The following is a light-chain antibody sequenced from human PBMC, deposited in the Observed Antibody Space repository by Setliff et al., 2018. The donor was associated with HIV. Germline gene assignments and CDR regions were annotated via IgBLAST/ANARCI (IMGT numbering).Light chain of an antibody. Sequence: QSALTQPASVSGSPGQSITNSCTGTSSDVGSYDLVSWYQQHPGKAPKLMIYEGSKRPSGVSNRFSGSKSGNTASLTISGLQADDEADYYCCSYAGSSTKFGGGTKVTVL. CDR1: SSDVGSYDL. CDR3: CSYAGSSTK. V-gene: IGLV2-23*01. CDR2: EGS. J-gene: IGLJ2*01.